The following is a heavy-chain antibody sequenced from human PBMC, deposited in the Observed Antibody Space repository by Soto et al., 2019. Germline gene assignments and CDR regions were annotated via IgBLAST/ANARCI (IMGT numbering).Heavy chain of an antibody. CDR1: GFTFSSYS. Sequence: EVQLVESGGGLVQPGGSLRLSCAASGFTFSSYSMNWVRQAPGKGLEWVSYISSSSSTIYYADSVKGRFTISRDNAKNSLYLQRNSLRDEDTAVYYCARALEHFYYGMDVWGQGTTVTVSS. J-gene: IGHJ6*02. CDR2: ISSSSSTI. CDR3: ARALEHFYYGMDV. V-gene: IGHV3-48*02. D-gene: IGHD3-3*02.